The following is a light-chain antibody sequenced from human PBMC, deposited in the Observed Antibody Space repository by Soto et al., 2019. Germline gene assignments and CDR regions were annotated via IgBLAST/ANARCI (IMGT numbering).Light chain of an antibody. CDR3: QQYQSDTWT. CDR2: DVS. Sequence: DIHMTQSPSTVSASVGDRVIITCRASQNIERWQAWYQQKPGKAPQLLLYDVSSLQRGVPSRFSGSGSATEFILTISDLQPDDFATYYWQQYQSDTWTFGQGTKVEVK. CDR1: QNIERW. V-gene: IGKV1-5*01. J-gene: IGKJ1*01.